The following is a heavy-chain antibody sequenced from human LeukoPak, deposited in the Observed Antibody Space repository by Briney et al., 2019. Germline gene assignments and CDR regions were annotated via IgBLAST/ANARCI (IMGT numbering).Heavy chain of an antibody. D-gene: IGHD1-26*01. CDR2: ITNDGTI. J-gene: IGHJ4*02. CDR1: GFTFSSYM. Sequence: GGSLRLSCAASGFTFSSYMMHRVRHAPGKGLVWVSHITNDGTIRYADSVKGRFTISRDNAKNTLYLQMNSLRAEDTAVYYCARDWRGSLDYWGQGTLVTVSS. CDR3: ARDWRGSLDY. V-gene: IGHV3-74*01.